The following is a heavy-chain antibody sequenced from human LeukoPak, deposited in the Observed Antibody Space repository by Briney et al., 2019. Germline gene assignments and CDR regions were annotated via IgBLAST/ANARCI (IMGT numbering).Heavy chain of an antibody. Sequence: AETLSLTCTVSVGFIHNHYWNWVRQPPGKGLEWIGYIHYSATTNPSFESRVSISVDTSKNQVSLKLRSVTAADTAVYYCARVGIAVLGASDLWGQGTMVTVSS. CDR1: VGFIHNHY. CDR2: IHYSATT. V-gene: IGHV4-59*11. J-gene: IGHJ3*01. CDR3: ARVGIAVLGASDL. D-gene: IGHD6-19*01.